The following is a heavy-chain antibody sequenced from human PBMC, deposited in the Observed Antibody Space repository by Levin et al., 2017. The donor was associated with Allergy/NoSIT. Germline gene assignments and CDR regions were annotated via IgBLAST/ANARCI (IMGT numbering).Heavy chain of an antibody. CDR2: INPNSGGT. J-gene: IGHJ4*02. Sequence: PGASVKVSCKASGYTFTGYYMHWVRQAPGQGLEWMGWINPNSGGTNYAQKFQGRVTMTRDTSISTAYMELSRLRSDDTAVYYCARALRSLGYCSGGSCQRFDYWGQGTLVTVSS. CDR1: GYTFTGYY. CDR3: ARALRSLGYCSGGSCQRFDY. D-gene: IGHD2-15*01. V-gene: IGHV1-2*02.